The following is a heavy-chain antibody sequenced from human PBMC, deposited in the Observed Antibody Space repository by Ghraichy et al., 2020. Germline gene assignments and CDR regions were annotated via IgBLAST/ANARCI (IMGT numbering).Heavy chain of an antibody. J-gene: IGHJ4*02. V-gene: IGHV4-39*01. Sequence: SQTLSLTCFVSGDSIDTFDSFWAWIRQSPGKGLEWIGSVYSSGTPHYNPSLKSRLTISVDTSQNRFSLRLTSVTAADTAMYFCARYPREAGSGTFYFDYWGQGSLVTVS. CDR2: VYSSGTP. CDR3: ARYPREAGSGTFYFDY. CDR1: GDSIDTFDSF. D-gene: IGHD2-15*01.